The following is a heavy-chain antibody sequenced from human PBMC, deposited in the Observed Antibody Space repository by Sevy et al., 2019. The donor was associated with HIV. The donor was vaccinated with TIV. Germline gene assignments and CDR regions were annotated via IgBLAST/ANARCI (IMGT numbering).Heavy chain of an antibody. J-gene: IGHJ6*02. D-gene: IGHD3-3*01. CDR2: IYSGGNT. CDR3: ARGMILEGSWYGMDV. Sequence: GGSLRLSCAVSGFIVSSNYMTWVRQAPGKGLEWVSVIYSGGNTFYADSVRGRFTTSRDNSKNTLYLQVNSLRAEDTAVYYCARGMILEGSWYGMDVWGQGTTVTVSS. V-gene: IGHV3-53*01. CDR1: GFIVSSNY.